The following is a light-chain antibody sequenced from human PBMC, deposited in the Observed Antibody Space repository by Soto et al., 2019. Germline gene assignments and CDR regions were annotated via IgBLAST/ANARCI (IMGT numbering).Light chain of an antibody. CDR2: GAS. CDR3: QQYNNWPPGT. J-gene: IGKJ1*01. CDR1: QSVSSN. Sequence: EIVMTQSPATLSVSPGERATLSCRASQSVSSNLAWYHQKPGQAPRLLIYGASPRVTGIPARFSGSGSGTEFTLTISSLQSEDFAVYYCQQYNNWPPGTFGQGTKVEIK. V-gene: IGKV3-15*01.